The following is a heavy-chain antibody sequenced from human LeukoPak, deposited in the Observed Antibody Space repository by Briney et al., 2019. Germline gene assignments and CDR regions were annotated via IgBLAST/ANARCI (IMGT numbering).Heavy chain of an antibody. Sequence: GGSLRLSCAASGFTFSSYSMNWVRQAPGKGLGWVSSISSSSSYIYYADSVKGRFTISRDNAKNSLYLQMNSLRAEDTAVYYCARGEYSSGWYIWIYDYWGQGTLVTVSS. CDR2: ISSSSSYI. D-gene: IGHD6-19*01. J-gene: IGHJ4*02. V-gene: IGHV3-21*01. CDR3: ARGEYSSGWYIWIYDY. CDR1: GFTFSSYS.